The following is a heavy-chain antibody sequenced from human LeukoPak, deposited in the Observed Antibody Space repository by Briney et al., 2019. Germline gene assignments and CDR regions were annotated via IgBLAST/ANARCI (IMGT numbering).Heavy chain of an antibody. V-gene: IGHV4-30-4*01. CDR3: TVVPAAISAEYFQH. Sequence: SETLSLTCTVSGGSISSGDYYWSWIRQPPGKGLEWIGYIYYSGSTYYNPSLKSRVTISVDTSKNQFSLKLSSVTAADTAVYYCTVVPAAISAEYFQHWGQGTLVTVSS. CDR1: GGSISSGDYY. J-gene: IGHJ1*01. CDR2: IYYSGST. D-gene: IGHD2-2*01.